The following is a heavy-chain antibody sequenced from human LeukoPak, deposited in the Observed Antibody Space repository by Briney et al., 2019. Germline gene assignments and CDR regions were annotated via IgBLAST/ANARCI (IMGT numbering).Heavy chain of an antibody. Sequence: GGSLRLSRAASGFIFTSYGMSWVRQAPGKGLEWVSVISGSGGSTFYADSVKGRFTISRDNSKNTLYLQMNSLRAEDTAVYYCAKDRGYTVTTADYWGQGTLVTVSS. V-gene: IGHV3-23*01. CDR3: AKDRGYTVTTADY. D-gene: IGHD4-17*01. CDR1: GFIFTSYG. J-gene: IGHJ4*02. CDR2: ISGSGGST.